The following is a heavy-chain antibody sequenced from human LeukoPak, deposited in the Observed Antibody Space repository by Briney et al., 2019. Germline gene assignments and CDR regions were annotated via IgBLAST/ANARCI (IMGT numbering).Heavy chain of an antibody. CDR2: VNTDGSTT. Sequence: GGSLRLSCAASGFTFSSYWIHWVCQAPGKGLVWISRVNTDGSTTSNADSVKGRFTISRDNAKNTVYLQMNSLRAEDTAVYYCARGWDGFSYGIWGQGTLVTVSS. CDR3: ARGWDGFSYGI. J-gene: IGHJ4*02. CDR1: GFTFSSYW. D-gene: IGHD5-18*01. V-gene: IGHV3-74*01.